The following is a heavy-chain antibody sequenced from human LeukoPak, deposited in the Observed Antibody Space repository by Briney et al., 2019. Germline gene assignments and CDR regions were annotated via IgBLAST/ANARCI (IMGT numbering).Heavy chain of an antibody. J-gene: IGHJ6*02. Sequence: ASVKVSCKASGGSFSSYSISWVRQAPGQGLEWMGGIIPSSGTANYAQKFQGRVTITADESTSTAYMELSSLRSEDTAVYYCARVNPSSYHYYGMDVWGQGTTVTVSS. CDR1: GGSFSSYS. CDR3: ARVNPSSYHYYGMDV. V-gene: IGHV1-69*01. CDR2: IIPSSGTA. D-gene: IGHD6-6*01.